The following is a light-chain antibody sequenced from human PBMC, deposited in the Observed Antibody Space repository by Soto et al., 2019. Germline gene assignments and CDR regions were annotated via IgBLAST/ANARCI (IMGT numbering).Light chain of an antibody. J-gene: IGKJ2*01. CDR1: QSLSSL. V-gene: IGKV1-5*01. Sequence: DIQMTQSPSTLSASVGDRVTITCRASQSLSSLLAWYQQKPGKVPRLLIYDASSLESGVPSRFSGSGSGTEFTLNISRLQPDDFATYYCQEYNSFSYTFGQGTRLEI. CDR2: DAS. CDR3: QEYNSFSYT.